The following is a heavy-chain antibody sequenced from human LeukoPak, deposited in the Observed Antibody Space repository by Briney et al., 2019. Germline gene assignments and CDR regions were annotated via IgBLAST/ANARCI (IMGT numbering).Heavy chain of an antibody. CDR2: IYPGDSDT. Sequence: GESLKISCKGSGYTFTTYWIAWVRQMPGKGLESMGIIYPGDSDTRYSPSFQGQVAMSADKSISTAYLQWSSLKASDTAMYYCARLDSSGWYGRGDYWGQGTLVTVSS. J-gene: IGHJ4*02. V-gene: IGHV5-51*01. D-gene: IGHD6-19*01. CDR1: GYTFTTYW. CDR3: ARLDSSGWYGRGDY.